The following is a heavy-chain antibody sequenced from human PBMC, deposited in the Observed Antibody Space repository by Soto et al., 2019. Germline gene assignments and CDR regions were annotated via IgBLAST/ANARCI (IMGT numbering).Heavy chain of an antibody. CDR3: ARREEYGEPHYYYYGMDV. CDR2: ISAYNGNI. V-gene: IGHV1-18*01. Sequence: QVQLVQSGAEVKKPGASVKVSCKASGYTFTTYGINWVRQAPGQGPEWMGWISAYNGNIKYAEKFQGRVTMTTDTSTSTAYMELRSLRSGAKAVYYCARREEYGEPHYYYYGMDVWGQGTALTVSS. CDR1: GYTFTTYG. D-gene: IGHD4-17*01. J-gene: IGHJ6*02.